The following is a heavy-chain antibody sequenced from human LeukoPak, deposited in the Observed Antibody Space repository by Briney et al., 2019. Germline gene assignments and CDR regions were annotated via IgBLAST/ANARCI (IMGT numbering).Heavy chain of an antibody. V-gene: IGHV5-51*01. D-gene: IGHD5-24*01. CDR1: GYTFTNFW. Sequence: GESLKISCKASGYTFTNFWIGWVRQMPGKGLEWMGIIYPSDSDTRYSPSFQGQVTISADKSNSTAYLQWSSLKASDSVIYYCVRAAERTLDYWGQGTLVTVSS. J-gene: IGHJ4*02. CDR3: VRAAERTLDY. CDR2: IYPSDSDT.